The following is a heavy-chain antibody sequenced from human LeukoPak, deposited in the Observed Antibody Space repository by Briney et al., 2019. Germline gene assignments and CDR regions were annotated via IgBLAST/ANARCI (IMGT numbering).Heavy chain of an antibody. CDR3: ATTYYYDSSGYGPFDY. CDR1: GGSISSYY. CDR2: IYYGGST. J-gene: IGHJ4*02. Sequence: PSETLSLTCTVSGGSISSYYWSWIRQPPGKGLEWIGYIYYGGSTNYNPSLKSRVTISVDTSKNQFSLKLSSVTAADTAVYYCATTYYYDSSGYGPFDYWGQGTLVTVSS. V-gene: IGHV4-59*01. D-gene: IGHD3-22*01.